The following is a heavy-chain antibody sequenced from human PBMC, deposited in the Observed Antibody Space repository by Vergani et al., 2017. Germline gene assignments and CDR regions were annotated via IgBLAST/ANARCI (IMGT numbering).Heavy chain of an antibody. CDR1: GASIRSSNYY. J-gene: IGHJ4*02. CDR2: IYYSGST. Sequence: QLQLQESGPGLVKPSATLSLTCSVSGASIRSSNYYWGWIRQPPGKGLEWIASIYYSGSTYYNPSLKSRVTISVDTSKNHFSLSLSSVTAADTAFYYCVRRNNVVRETDYFDCWGQGILVTVSS. CDR3: VRRNNVVRETDYFDC. V-gene: IGHV4-39*07. D-gene: IGHD3-10*01.